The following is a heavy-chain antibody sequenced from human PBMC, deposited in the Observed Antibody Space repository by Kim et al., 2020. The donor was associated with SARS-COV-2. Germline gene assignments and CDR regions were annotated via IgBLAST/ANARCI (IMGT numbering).Heavy chain of an antibody. D-gene: IGHD3-16*01. Sequence: GGSLRLSCAASGFTFSSYAMHWVRQAPGKGLEWVAVISYDGSNKYYADSVKGRFTISRDNSKNTLYLQMNSLRAEDTAVYYCARDLPFGPLGDGYPGDLGDYWGQGTLVTVSS. J-gene: IGHJ4*02. CDR2: ISYDGSNK. CDR3: ARDLPFGPLGDGYPGDLGDY. V-gene: IGHV3-30*04. CDR1: GFTFSSYA.